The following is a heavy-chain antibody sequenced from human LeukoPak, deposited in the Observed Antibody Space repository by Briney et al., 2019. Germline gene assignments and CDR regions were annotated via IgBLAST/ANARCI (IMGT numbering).Heavy chain of an antibody. CDR2: INSDGSST. CDR1: GFTFSSYW. J-gene: IGHJ4*02. CDR3: ARVSYYYGSGSYRPTAVYYFDY. V-gene: IGHV3-74*01. Sequence: GGSLRLSCAASGFTFSSYWMHWVRQAPGKGLVWVPRINSDGSSTSYADSVKGRFTISRDNAKNTLYLQMNSLRAEDTAVYYCARVSYYYGSGSYRPTAVYYFDYWGQGTLVTVSS. D-gene: IGHD3-10*01.